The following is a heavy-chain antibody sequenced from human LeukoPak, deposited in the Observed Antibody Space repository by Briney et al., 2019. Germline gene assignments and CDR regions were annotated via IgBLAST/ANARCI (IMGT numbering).Heavy chain of an antibody. J-gene: IGHJ3*02. CDR3: AKEISEVFPPMTTVTTSGAFDI. CDR2: ISYDGSNK. CDR1: GFTFSSYG. V-gene: IGHV3-30*18. Sequence: QTGRSLRLSCAASGFTFSSYGMHWVRQAPGKGLEWVAVISYDGSNKYYADSVKGRFTISRDNSKNTLYLKMNSLRAEDTTVYYCAKEISEVFPPMTTVTTSGAFDIWGQGTMVTVSS. D-gene: IGHD4-17*01.